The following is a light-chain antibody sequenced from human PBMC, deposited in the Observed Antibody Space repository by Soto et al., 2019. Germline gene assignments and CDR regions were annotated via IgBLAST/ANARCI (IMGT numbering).Light chain of an antibody. J-gene: IGKJ2*01. CDR3: QQYYGTPHT. CDR2: WGS. Sequence: DIVMTQSPDSLAVSLGERATINCKSSQSVLYTSNNKNYLAWYQKKPGQPPKLLIYWGSTRESGVPDPFSGSGFGTDFALTISSLEAEDVAVYYCQQYYGTPHTFGQGTKLEI. CDR1: QSVLYTSNNKNY. V-gene: IGKV4-1*01.